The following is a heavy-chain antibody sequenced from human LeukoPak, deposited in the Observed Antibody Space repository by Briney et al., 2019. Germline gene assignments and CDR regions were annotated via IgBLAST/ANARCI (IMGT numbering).Heavy chain of an antibody. CDR3: AKGSSGYGFLDY. D-gene: IGHD5-12*01. J-gene: IGHJ4*02. CDR1: GFTFSSYS. Sequence: GGSLRLSCAASGFTFSSYSMDWLRQAPGKGPEWVSSISSRSSHIYYADSVKGRFTISRDDAKKSLYLQMNSLRTEDTALYYCAKGSSGYGFLDYWGQGTLVTVSS. CDR2: ISSRSSHI. V-gene: IGHV3-21*04.